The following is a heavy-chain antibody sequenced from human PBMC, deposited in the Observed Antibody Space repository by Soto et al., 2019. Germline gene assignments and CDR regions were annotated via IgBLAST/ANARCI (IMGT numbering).Heavy chain of an antibody. D-gene: IGHD6-6*01. CDR3: ARDPAYSSSDYYYGMDV. Sequence: GASVKVSCKASGYTFTGYYMHWVRQAPGQGLEWMGWINPNSGGTNYAQKFQGRVTMTRDTSISTAYMELSRLRSDDTAVYYCARDPAYSSSDYYYGMDVWGQGTTVTVSS. CDR2: INPNSGGT. V-gene: IGHV1-2*02. CDR1: GYTFTGYY. J-gene: IGHJ6*02.